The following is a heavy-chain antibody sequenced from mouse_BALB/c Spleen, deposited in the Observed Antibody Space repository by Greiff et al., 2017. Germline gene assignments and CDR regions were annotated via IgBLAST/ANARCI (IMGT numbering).Heavy chain of an antibody. V-gene: IGHV14-4*02. J-gene: IGHJ2*01. Sequence: EVQLQQSGAELVRSGASVKLSCTASGFNIKDYYMHWVKQRPEQGLEWIGWIDPENGDTEYAPKFQGKATMTADTSSNTAYLQLSSLTSEDTAVYYCNAGYYAYWGQGTTLTVSS. CDR2: IDPENGDT. CDR3: NAGYYAY. CDR1: GFNIKDYY.